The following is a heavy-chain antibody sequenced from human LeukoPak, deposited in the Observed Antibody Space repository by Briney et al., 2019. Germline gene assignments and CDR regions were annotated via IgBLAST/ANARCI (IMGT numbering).Heavy chain of an antibody. J-gene: IGHJ6*02. CDR3: VRIEDSGNSESYYYYFYGMDV. CDR1: GYTFTSYG. CDR2: INAYNGNT. Sequence: GASVKVSCKASGYTFTSYGISWVRQAPGQGLEWMGWINAYNGNTNYAQKLQGRVTMTTDTSTSTAYMELRSIRSDDTAVYYCVRIEDSGNSESYYYYFYGMDVWGQGTTVTVSS. D-gene: IGHD4-23*01. V-gene: IGHV1-18*01.